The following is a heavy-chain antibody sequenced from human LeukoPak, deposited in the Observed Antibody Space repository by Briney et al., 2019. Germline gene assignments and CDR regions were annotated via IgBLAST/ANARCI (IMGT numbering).Heavy chain of an antibody. CDR3: ARNRRYMDV. CDR1: GYTFTTYD. Sequence: ASVKVSCKASGYTFTTYDINWVRQATGQGLEWMGWMDPNRGNTGYTQHFQGRVTFTWNTSISTAYMELSSLRSEDTAVYYCARNRRYMDVWGTGTTVTVSS. V-gene: IGHV1-8*03. CDR2: MDPNRGNT. D-gene: IGHD1-14*01. J-gene: IGHJ6*03.